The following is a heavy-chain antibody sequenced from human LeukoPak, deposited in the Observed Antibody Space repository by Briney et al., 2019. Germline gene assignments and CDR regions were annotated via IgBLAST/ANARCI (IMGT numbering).Heavy chain of an antibody. CDR3: ASFGNDSSGSYNYYYYYYGMDV. D-gene: IGHD3-22*01. CDR2: INHSGST. Sequence: PSETLSLTCAVYGGSFSGYYWSWIRQPPGKGLEWIGEINHSGSTNYNPSLKSRVTISVDTSKNQFSLKPSSVTAADTAVYYCASFGNDSSGSYNYYYYYYGMDVWGQGTTVTVSS. CDR1: GGSFSGYY. V-gene: IGHV4-34*01. J-gene: IGHJ6*02.